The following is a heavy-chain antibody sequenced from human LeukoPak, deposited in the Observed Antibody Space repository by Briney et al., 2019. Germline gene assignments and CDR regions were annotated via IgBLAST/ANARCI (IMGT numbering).Heavy chain of an antibody. CDR3: AKDVGYCSSTSCYSDP. CDR1: GFTFSSYA. D-gene: IGHD2-2*02. V-gene: IGHV3-23*01. J-gene: IGHJ5*02. CDR2: ISGSGGST. Sequence: GGSLRLSCAASGFTFSSYAMSWVRQAPGKGLEWVSAISGSGGSTYYADSVKGRFTISRDNSKNTLYLQMNSLRAGDTAVYYCAKDVGYCSSTSCYSDPWGQGTLVTVSS.